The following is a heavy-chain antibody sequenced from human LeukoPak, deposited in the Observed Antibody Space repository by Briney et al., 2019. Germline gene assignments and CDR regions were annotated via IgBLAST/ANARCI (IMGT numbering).Heavy chain of an antibody. CDR2: ISYDGSNK. J-gene: IGHJ4*02. CDR1: GFTFSSYA. CDR3: ARVPSGITGTTSYFDY. D-gene: IGHD1-20*01. Sequence: PGRSLRLSCAASGFTFSSYAMHWVRQAPGKGLEWVAVISYDGSNKYYADSVKGRFTISRDNAKNSLCLQLNSLRAEDTAVYYCARVPSGITGTTSYFDYWGQGTLVTVSS. V-gene: IGHV3-30*04.